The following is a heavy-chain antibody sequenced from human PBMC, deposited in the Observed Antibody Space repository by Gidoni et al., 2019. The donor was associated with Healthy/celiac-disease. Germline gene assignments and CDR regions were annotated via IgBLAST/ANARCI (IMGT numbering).Heavy chain of an antibody. V-gene: IGHV3-33*01. Sequence: QVQLVESGGGVVQHGRSLRLPCAASGFTFSSYGMHWVRQAPGKGLEWVAVIWYDGSNKYYADSVKGRFTISRDNSKNTLYLQMNSLRAEDTAVYYCARGGKNYGDYDFDYWGQGTLVTVSS. CDR3: ARGGKNYGDYDFDY. CDR1: GFTFSSYG. D-gene: IGHD4-17*01. CDR2: IWYDGSNK. J-gene: IGHJ4*02.